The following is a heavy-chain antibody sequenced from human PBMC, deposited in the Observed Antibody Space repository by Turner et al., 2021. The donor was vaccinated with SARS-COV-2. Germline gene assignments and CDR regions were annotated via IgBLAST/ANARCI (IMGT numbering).Heavy chain of an antibody. Sequence: EVQLVESGGGFVQPGGSLRLSCAASGFTVSSNYMSWVHQPPGKGLEWVSVIYSGGSTYYADSVKGRFTISRDNSKNTLYLQMNSLRAEDTAVYYCATDLKGGRGPWGQGTLVTVSS. CDR3: ATDLKGGRGP. V-gene: IGHV3-66*02. D-gene: IGHD1-26*01. CDR1: GFTVSSNY. J-gene: IGHJ5*02. CDR2: IYSGGST.